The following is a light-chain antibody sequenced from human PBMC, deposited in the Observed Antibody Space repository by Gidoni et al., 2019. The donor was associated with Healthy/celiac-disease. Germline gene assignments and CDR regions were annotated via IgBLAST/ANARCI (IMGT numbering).Light chain of an antibody. J-gene: IGLJ1*01. CDR3: SSYTSSSTLPYV. CDR2: DVS. CDR1: SSYVGGYNY. Sequence: QSALTQPASLSGSPGQSITISCTGTSSYVGGYNYVSVYQQHPGKAPKLMIYDVSNRPSGVSNRFSGSKSGNTASLTISGLQAEDEADYYCSSYTSSSTLPYVFGTGTKVTVL. V-gene: IGLV2-14*03.